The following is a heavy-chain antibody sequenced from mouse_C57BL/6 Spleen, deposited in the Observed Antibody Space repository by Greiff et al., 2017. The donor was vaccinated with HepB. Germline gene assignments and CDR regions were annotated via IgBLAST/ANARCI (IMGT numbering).Heavy chain of an antibody. J-gene: IGHJ4*01. CDR3: ASFNWDYAMDY. D-gene: IGHD4-1*01. V-gene: IGHV1-26*01. Sequence: VQLQQSGPELVKPGASVKISCKASGYTFTDYYMNWVKQSHGKSLEWIGDINPNNGGTSYNQKFKGKATLTVDKSSSTAYMELRSLTSEDSAVYYCASFNWDYAMDYWGQGTSVTVSS. CDR1: GYTFTDYY. CDR2: INPNNGGT.